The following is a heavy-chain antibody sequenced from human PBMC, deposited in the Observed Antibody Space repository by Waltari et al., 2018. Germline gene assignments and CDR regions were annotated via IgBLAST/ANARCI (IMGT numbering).Heavy chain of an antibody. D-gene: IGHD6-13*01. J-gene: IGHJ6*02. CDR2: IIPIFGTA. V-gene: IGHV1-69*01. Sequence: QVQLVQSGAEVKKPGASVKVSCKASGYTFTSYDINWVRQATGQGLEWMGGIIPIFGTANYAQKFQGRVTITADESTSTAYMELSSLRSEDTALYYWAGVNPIAAALHGMDVWGQGTTVTVSS. CDR1: GYTFTSYD. CDR3: AGVNPIAAALHGMDV.